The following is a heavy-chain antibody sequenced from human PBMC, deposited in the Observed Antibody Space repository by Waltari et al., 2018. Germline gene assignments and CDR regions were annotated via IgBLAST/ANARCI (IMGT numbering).Heavy chain of an antibody. CDR2: FDPEDGET. CDR1: GYTLTELS. D-gene: IGHD3-22*01. V-gene: IGHV1-24*01. Sequence: QVQLVQSGAEVKKPGASVKVSCKVSGYTLTELSMHWVRQAPGKGLEWMGGFDPEDGETIYAQKFQGRVTMTEDTSTDQAYMELSSLRSEDTAVYYCAIWPTYYYDSSGYPDAFDIWGQGTMVTVSS. CDR3: AIWPTYYYDSSGYPDAFDI. J-gene: IGHJ3*02.